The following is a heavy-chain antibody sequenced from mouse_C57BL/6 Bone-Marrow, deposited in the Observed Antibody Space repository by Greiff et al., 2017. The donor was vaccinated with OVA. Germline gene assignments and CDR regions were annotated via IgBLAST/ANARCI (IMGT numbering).Heavy chain of an antibody. Sequence: EVKVVESGGGLVQPGGSLKLSCAASGFTFSDYYMYWVRQTPEKRLEWVAYISNGGGSTYYPDTVKGRFTISRDNAKNTLYLQMSRLKSEDTAMYYCARHRDGNYFYFDYWGQGTTLTVSS. CDR1: GFTFSDYY. D-gene: IGHD2-1*01. V-gene: IGHV5-12*01. CDR2: ISNGGGST. J-gene: IGHJ2*01. CDR3: ARHRDGNYFYFDY.